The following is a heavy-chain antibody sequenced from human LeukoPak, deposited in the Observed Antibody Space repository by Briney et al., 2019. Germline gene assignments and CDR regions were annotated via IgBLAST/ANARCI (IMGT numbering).Heavy chain of an antibody. CDR2: IYYSWST. J-gene: IGHJ4*02. CDR3: ARSPPPSSTNEYYTPFAY. V-gene: IGHV4-59*01. CDR1: GGSISSYY. Sequence: PSETLSRTCTVSGGSISSYYWSWIRQPPGRGLEGIGYIYYSWSTNYNPALKSLATISVHTTKNEFSLKLTSITAADTAVYYCARSPPPSSTNEYYTPFAYWGLGTLVTVSS. D-gene: IGHD2-8*01.